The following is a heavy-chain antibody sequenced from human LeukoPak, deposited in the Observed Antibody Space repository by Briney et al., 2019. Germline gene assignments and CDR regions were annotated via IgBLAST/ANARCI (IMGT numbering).Heavy chain of an antibody. J-gene: IGHJ4*02. CDR3: ATDIAAAGPNAFDY. CDR2: ISAHNGNT. D-gene: IGHD6-13*01. V-gene: IGHV1-18*01. CDR1: GYTFTSYG. Sequence: AVKLSCKASGYTFTSYGISWLLQAPGQGLEWIGWISAHNGNTNYAQKLQGRVTTTTDTSTSTAYMELRSLRSDDTAVYYCATDIAAAGPNAFDYWGQGTLVTVSS.